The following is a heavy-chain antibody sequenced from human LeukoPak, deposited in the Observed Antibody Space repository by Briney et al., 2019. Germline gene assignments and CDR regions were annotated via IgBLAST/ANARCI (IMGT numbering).Heavy chain of an antibody. Sequence: SETLSLTCAVYGGSFSGYYWSWIRQPPGKGLEWIGEINHSGSTNHNPSLKSRVTISVDTSKNQFSLKLSSVTAADTAVYYCARMMGSKGGYWGQGTLVTVSS. J-gene: IGHJ4*02. CDR1: GGSFSGYY. D-gene: IGHD4-11*01. V-gene: IGHV4-34*01. CDR2: INHSGST. CDR3: ARMMGSKGGY.